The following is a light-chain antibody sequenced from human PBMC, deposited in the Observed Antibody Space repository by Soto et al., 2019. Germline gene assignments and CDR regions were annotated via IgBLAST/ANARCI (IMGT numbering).Light chain of an antibody. V-gene: IGLV2-23*01. CDR1: SIDVGTYNL. J-gene: IGLJ3*02. CDR3: CSYAGGNTWV. Sequence: QSALTQPASVSGSPGQSITISCTGSSIDVGTYNLVSWYQQHPGKAPKLIIYEDSKRPSGVSNRFSGSKSGNTASLTIAGLQAGDEADYYCCSYAGGNTWVFGGGTKVTVL. CDR2: EDS.